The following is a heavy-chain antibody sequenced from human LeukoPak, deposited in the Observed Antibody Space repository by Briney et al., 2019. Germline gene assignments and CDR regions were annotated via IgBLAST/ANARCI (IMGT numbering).Heavy chain of an antibody. CDR2: IYTSGST. CDR3: ASLTVRRSSSWEKTNDY. CDR1: GGSISSGSYY. J-gene: IGHJ4*02. V-gene: IGHV4-61*02. Sequence: SETLSLTCSVSGGSISSGSYYWSWIRQPAGKGLEWIGRIYTSGSTNYNPSLKSRVTISVDTSKNQFSLKLSSVTAADTAVYYCASLTVRRSSSWEKTNDYWGQGTLVTVSS. D-gene: IGHD6-13*01.